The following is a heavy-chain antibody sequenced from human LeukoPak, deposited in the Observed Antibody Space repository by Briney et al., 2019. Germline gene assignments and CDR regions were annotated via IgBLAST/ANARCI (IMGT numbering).Heavy chain of an antibody. Sequence: PGGSLRLSCAASGFTFSDYYMSWIRQAPGKGLEWVSYISSSGSTIYYADSVKGRFTISRDNAKNSLYLQMNSLRAEDTAVYYCARTMVRGFFDAFDIWGQGTMVTVS. CDR2: ISSSGSTI. CDR3: ARTMVRGFFDAFDI. V-gene: IGHV3-11*01. D-gene: IGHD3-10*01. CDR1: GFTFSDYY. J-gene: IGHJ3*02.